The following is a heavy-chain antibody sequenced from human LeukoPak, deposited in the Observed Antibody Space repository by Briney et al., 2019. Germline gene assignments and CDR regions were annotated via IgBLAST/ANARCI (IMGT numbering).Heavy chain of an antibody. J-gene: IGHJ1*01. V-gene: IGHV3-7*01. Sequence: GGSLRLSCAAPGFTFSSYWMNWVRQAPGKGLEWVANIKQDGSEKYYVDSVKGRFTISRDNAKNSLSLQMNSLRAEDTAVYYCARVRSPCSSSWYYHPGDFQHWGQGTLVTVSS. CDR1: GFTFSSYW. CDR2: IKQDGSEK. D-gene: IGHD6-13*01. CDR3: ARVRSPCSSSWYYHPGDFQH.